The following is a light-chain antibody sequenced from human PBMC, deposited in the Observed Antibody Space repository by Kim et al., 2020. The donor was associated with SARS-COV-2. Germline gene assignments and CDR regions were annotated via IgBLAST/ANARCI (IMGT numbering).Light chain of an antibody. CDR1: QGISSY. V-gene: IGKV1-9*01. Sequence: DIQLTQSPSFLSASVGDRVTITCRASQGISSYLAWHQQKPGKAPELLIYGASTLQSGVPSRISGSGSGTEFTLTISSLQPEDFATYYCQQLDRYPLSFGGGTKVDIK. J-gene: IGKJ4*01. CDR2: GAS. CDR3: QQLDRYPLS.